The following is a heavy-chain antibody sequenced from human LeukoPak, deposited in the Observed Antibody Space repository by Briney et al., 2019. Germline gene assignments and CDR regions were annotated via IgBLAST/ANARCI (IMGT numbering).Heavy chain of an antibody. CDR1: GGSISSSY. Sequence: SETLSLTCTVSGGSISSSYWSWIRQPPGKGLEWIGYTHYSGNTNYNASLESRVTISVDMSKNQFSLKLNSVTAADTAVYYCARQGPLTTAVTTRTNPFDYWGQGTLVTVSS. CDR2: THYSGNT. CDR3: ARQGPLTTAVTTRTNPFDY. V-gene: IGHV4-59*08. J-gene: IGHJ4*02. D-gene: IGHD4-11*01.